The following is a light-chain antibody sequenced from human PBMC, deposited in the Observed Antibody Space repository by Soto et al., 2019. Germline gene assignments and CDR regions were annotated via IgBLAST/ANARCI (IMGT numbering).Light chain of an antibody. CDR2: DAS. CDR1: HSVSSY. V-gene: IGKV3-11*01. CDR3: QQRSNWLT. J-gene: IGKJ4*01. Sequence: EIVLTQSPATLSLSPGERTTLSCRASHSVSSYLAWYQQKPGQAPRLLISDASNRSTGIPARFSGSGSGTAYTRTISSLEPEGFAVYYWQQRSNWLTFGGGTKVEIK.